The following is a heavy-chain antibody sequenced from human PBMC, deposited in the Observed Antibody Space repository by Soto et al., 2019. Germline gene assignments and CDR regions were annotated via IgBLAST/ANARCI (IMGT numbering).Heavy chain of an antibody. Sequence: QVQLVQSGAEVKKPGSSVKVSCKASGGTFSSYAISWVRQAPGQGLEWMGGIIPIFGTANYAQKFQGRVTITADKSTSTAYMELSSLRAEDTAVYYCARRARLLEGVDGTGNWFDPWGQGTLVTVSS. D-gene: IGHD6-19*01. CDR3: ARRARLLEGVDGTGNWFDP. V-gene: IGHV1-69*06. J-gene: IGHJ5*02. CDR1: GGTFSSYA. CDR2: IIPIFGTA.